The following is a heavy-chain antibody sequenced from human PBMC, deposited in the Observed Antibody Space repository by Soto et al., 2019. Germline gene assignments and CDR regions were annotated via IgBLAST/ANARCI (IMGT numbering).Heavy chain of an antibody. CDR3: ANSRDAYNFYFYYGMDV. V-gene: IGHV3-30*18. D-gene: IGHD1-1*01. Sequence: QVQLVESGGGVVQPGTSLRLSCAASGFTFSNYGMHWVRQTPGKGLEWVALILYDGSNKYYADSVKGRFTISRDNSKNTLYLHVSSLRAEDTAVYYCANSRDAYNFYFYYGMDVWGQGTSVTVAS. J-gene: IGHJ6*02. CDR1: GFTFSNYG. CDR2: ILYDGSNK.